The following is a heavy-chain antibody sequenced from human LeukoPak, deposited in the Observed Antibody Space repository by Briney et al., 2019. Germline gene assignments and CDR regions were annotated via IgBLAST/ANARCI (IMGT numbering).Heavy chain of an antibody. J-gene: IGHJ4*02. CDR2: IWYDGSNK. CDR1: GFTFSSYG. CDR3: ARGLNSGYSYGYPFDY. D-gene: IGHD5-18*01. V-gene: IGHV3-33*01. Sequence: PGGSLRLSCAASGFTFSSYGMHWVRQAPGKGLEWVAVIWYDGSNKYYADSVKGRFTISRDSSKNTLYLQMNSLRAEDTAVYYCARGLNSGYSYGYPFDYWGQGTLVTVSS.